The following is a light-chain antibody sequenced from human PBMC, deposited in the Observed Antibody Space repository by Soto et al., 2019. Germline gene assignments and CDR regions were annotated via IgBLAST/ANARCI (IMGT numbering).Light chain of an antibody. J-gene: IGLJ1*01. CDR1: SSNIGAGYD. CDR3: QSYDSSLSAFYV. Sequence: QSVLTQPPSVSGAPGQRVTISCTGSSSNIGAGYDVHWYQQLPGTAPKLLIYGNSNRPSGVPDRFSGSKSGTSASLAITGLQAEDEADYYCQSYDSSLSAFYVFGTGTKLTFL. V-gene: IGLV1-40*01. CDR2: GNS.